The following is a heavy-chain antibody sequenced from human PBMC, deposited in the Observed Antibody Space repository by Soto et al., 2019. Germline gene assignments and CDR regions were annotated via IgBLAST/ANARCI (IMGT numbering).Heavy chain of an antibody. Sequence: GASVKVSCKASGYSFTGYHIHWVRQAPGQGLEWLGWINPKSGGTSTAQKFQGWVTMTTDTSISTASMELTRLTSDDTAIYYCARGDSRDCSNGVCSFFYNHGMDVWGQGTTVTVSS. J-gene: IGHJ6*02. V-gene: IGHV1-2*04. D-gene: IGHD2-8*01. CDR3: ARGDSRDCSNGVCSFFYNHGMDV. CDR2: INPKSGGT. CDR1: GYSFTGYH.